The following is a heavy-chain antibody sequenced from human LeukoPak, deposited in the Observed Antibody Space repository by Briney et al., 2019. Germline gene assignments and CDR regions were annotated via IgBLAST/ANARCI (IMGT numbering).Heavy chain of an antibody. J-gene: IGHJ6*02. CDR1: GGTFSSYA. D-gene: IGHD3-3*01. V-gene: IGHV1-69*13. CDR3: ARAPLWSGYSDYYYGMDV. CDR2: IIPIFGTA. Sequence: GASVKVSCKASGGTFSSYAISWVRQAPGQGLEWMGGIIPIFGTANYAQKFQGRVTITADESTSTAYMELSSLRSEGTAVYYCARAPLWSGYSDYYYGMDVWGQGTTVTVSS.